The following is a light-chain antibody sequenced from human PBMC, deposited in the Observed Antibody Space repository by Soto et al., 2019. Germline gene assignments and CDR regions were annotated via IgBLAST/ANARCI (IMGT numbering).Light chain of an antibody. Sequence: EIVLTQSPGTLSLSPGERATLFCRASQSIATSQLAWYQQKPGQAPRLLIGASTRATGIPDRFSDSGSGTDFTLTISGLQSEDFAVYYCQQYNNWPQTFGQGTKVDIK. CDR1: QSIATSQ. CDR3: QQYNNWPQT. V-gene: IGKV3D-15*01. J-gene: IGKJ1*01. CDR2: GAS.